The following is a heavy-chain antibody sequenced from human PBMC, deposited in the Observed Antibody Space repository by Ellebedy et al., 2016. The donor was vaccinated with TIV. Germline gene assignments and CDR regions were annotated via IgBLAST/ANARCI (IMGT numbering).Heavy chain of an antibody. CDR2: ILAGGGVT. CDR1: GFTFSSYA. Sequence: PGGSLRLSCAASGFTFSSYAMAWVRQTPGKGLEWVSAILAGGGVTYYADSVKGRFTISRDNSKNTLYLQMNSLRAEDTAVYYCARDLSRFLEWLSYSPLYYFDYWGQGTLVTVSS. D-gene: IGHD3-3*01. V-gene: IGHV3-23*01. CDR3: ARDLSRFLEWLSYSPLYYFDY. J-gene: IGHJ4*02.